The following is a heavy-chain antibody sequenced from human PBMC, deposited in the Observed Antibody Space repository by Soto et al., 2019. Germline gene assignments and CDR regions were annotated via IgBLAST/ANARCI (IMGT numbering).Heavy chain of an antibody. D-gene: IGHD3-10*01. CDR2: ISSSSSYT. CDR1: GFTFSDYY. CDR3: ARGYGSGSYYPYGMDV. V-gene: IGHV3-11*06. J-gene: IGHJ6*02. Sequence: GGSLRLSCAASGFTFSDYYMSWIRQAPGKGLEWVSYISSSSSYTNYADSVKGRFTISRDNAKNSLYLQMNSLRAEDTAVYYCARGYGSGSYYPYGMDVWGQGTTVTVFS.